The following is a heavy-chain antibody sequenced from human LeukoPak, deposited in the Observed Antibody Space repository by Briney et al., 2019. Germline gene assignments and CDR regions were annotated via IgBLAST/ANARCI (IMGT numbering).Heavy chain of an antibody. CDR3: ARWSTCSGGSCSPGPFDY. CDR2: INAGNGNT. CDR1: GYTFTSYA. Sequence: ASVKVSCTASGYTFTSYAMHWVRQAPGQRLEWMGWINAGNGNTKYSQKFQGRVTITRDTSASTAYMELSSLRSEDTAVYYCARWSTCSGGSCSPGPFDYWGQGTLVTVSS. V-gene: IGHV1-3*01. D-gene: IGHD2-15*01. J-gene: IGHJ4*02.